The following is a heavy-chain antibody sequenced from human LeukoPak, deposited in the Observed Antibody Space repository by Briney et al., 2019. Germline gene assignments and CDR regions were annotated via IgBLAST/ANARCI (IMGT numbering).Heavy chain of an antibody. CDR2: ISYDGSNK. CDR1: GFTFSSYG. D-gene: IGHD3-22*01. CDR3: VRDRDYYAIDY. J-gene: IGHJ4*02. Sequence: GGSLRLSCAASGFTFSSYGMHWVRQAPGKGLEWVAVISYDGSNKYYADSVKGRFTISRDNSKNSVSLQMSSLTAEDTALYYCVRDRDYYAIDYWGQGALVTVSS. V-gene: IGHV3-30*03.